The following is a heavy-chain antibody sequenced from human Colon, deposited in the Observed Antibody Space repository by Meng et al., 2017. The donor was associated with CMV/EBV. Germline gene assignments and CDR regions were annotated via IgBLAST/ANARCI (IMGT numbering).Heavy chain of an antibody. CDR2: IIPILGIA. Sequence: SVKVSCKASGYTFTRYGVTWVRQAPGQGLEWMGRIIPILGIANYAQKFQGRVTITADKSTSTAYMELSSLRSEDTAVYYCARDGEMATDDWGQGTLVTVSS. J-gene: IGHJ4*02. D-gene: IGHD5-24*01. CDR3: ARDGEMATDD. CDR1: GYTFTRYG. V-gene: IGHV1-69*04.